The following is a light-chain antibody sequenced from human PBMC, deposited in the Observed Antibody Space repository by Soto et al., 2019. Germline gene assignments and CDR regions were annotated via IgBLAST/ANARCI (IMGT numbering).Light chain of an antibody. Sequence: QSVLTQPPSMSGTPGQRVTISCTGSSSNIGAGYDVHWYQQLPGTAPKILIYGNTNRPSGVPDRFSGSKSGTSASLAITGLQAEDEADYYCQSYDSSLSVNYVFGTGTQLTVL. CDR3: QSYDSSLSVNYV. J-gene: IGLJ1*01. CDR2: GNT. CDR1: SSNIGAGYD. V-gene: IGLV1-40*01.